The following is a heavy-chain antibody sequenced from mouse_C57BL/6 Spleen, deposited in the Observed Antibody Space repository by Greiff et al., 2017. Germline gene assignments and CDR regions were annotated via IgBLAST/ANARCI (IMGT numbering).Heavy chain of an antibody. D-gene: IGHD1-1*01. J-gene: IGHJ3*01. CDR3: SSSDGSSPAWFAY. CDR1: GYTFTSYW. V-gene: IGHV1-69*01. CDR2: IDPSDSYT. Sequence: VQLQQPGAELVMPGASVKLSCTASGYTFTSYWMHWVKQRPGQGLEWIGEIDPSDSYTNYNQKFKGKSTLTVDKSSSTAYMQLSSLTSVDSAVSYFSSSDGSSPAWFAYWGQGTLVTVSA.